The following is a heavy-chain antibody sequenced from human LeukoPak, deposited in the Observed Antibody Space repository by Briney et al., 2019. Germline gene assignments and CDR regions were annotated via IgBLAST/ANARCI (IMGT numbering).Heavy chain of an antibody. CDR2: ISSSSSYI. Sequence: GGSLRLSCAASGFTFSSYSMIWVRQAPGKGLEWVSSISSSSSYIYYADSVKGRFTISRDNAKNSLYLQMNSLRAEDTAVYYCASSPYYDSSGYFSGWGQGTLVTVSS. D-gene: IGHD3-22*01. CDR3: ASSPYYDSSGYFSG. CDR1: GFTFSSYS. J-gene: IGHJ4*02. V-gene: IGHV3-21*01.